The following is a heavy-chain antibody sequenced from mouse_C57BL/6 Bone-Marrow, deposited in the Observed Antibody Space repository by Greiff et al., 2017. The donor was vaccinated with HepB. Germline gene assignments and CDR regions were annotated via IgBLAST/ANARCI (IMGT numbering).Heavy chain of an antibody. CDR1: GYTFTSYT. V-gene: IGHV1-4*01. CDR2: INPSSGYT. J-gene: IGHJ2*01. CDR3: ARWSITTVEYYFDY. Sequence: QVQLQQSGAELARPGASVKMSCKASGYTFTSYTMHWVKQRPGQGLEWIGYINPSSGYTKYNQKFKDKATLTADKSSSTAYMQLSSLTSEDSAVYYCARWSITTVEYYFDYWGQGTTLTVSS. D-gene: IGHD1-1*01.